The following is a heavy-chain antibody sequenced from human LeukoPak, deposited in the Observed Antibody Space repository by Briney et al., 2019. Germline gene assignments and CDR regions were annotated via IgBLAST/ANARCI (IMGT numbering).Heavy chain of an antibody. J-gene: IGHJ4*02. CDR1: GYTFTGYY. Sequence: ASVKVSCKASGYTFTGYYMHWVRQAPGQGLEWMGWINPNSGGTNYAQKFQGRVTMTRDTSISTAYMELSRLRSDDTAVYYCARDLTLMVYATRTDYWGQGTLVTVSS. CDR2: INPNSGGT. V-gene: IGHV1-2*02. D-gene: IGHD2-8*01. CDR3: ARDLTLMVYATRTDY.